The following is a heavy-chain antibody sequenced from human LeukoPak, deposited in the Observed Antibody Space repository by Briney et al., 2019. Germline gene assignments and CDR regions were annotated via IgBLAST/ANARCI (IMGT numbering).Heavy chain of an antibody. Sequence: SETLSLTCTVSSGTISSSSYFWGWIRQPPGNGLEWIGNIYYTGSTNYNPSLKSRVTMSVDTSKNQLSLKLSSVTAADTAVYYCASGHCSGGRCYPWNDAFDIWGQGTMVTVSS. CDR1: SGTISSSSYF. D-gene: IGHD2-15*01. CDR2: IYYTGST. J-gene: IGHJ3*02. CDR3: ASGHCSGGRCYPWNDAFDI. V-gene: IGHV4-39*07.